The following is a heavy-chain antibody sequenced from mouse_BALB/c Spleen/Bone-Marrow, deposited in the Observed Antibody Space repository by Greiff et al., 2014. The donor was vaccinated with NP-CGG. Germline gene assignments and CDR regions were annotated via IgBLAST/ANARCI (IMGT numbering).Heavy chain of an antibody. J-gene: IGHJ4*01. V-gene: IGHV1-62-2*01. CDR3: ARHEEGGYDYDVGSYAMDY. Sequence: QVQLQQPGAGLVKPGASVKLSCKASGYTFTDYIIHWVKQRSGQGLEWIGWFYPGSNSIKYNEKFKDKATLTADKSSSTVYMELSRLTSEDSAVYFCARHEEGGYDYDVGSYAMDYWGQGTPVTVSS. CDR2: FYPGSNSI. CDR1: GYTFTDYI. D-gene: IGHD2-4*01.